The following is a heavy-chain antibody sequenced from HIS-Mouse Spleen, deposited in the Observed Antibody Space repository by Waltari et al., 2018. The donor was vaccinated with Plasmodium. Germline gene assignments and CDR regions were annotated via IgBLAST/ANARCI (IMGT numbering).Heavy chain of an antibody. Sequence: QLQLQESGPGLVKPSETLSLTCTVSGCSISSSSYYWGWIRQPPGKGLEWIGSIYYSGSTYYNPSLKSRVTISVDTSKNQFSLKLSSVTAADTAVYYCARLIVGATQFDYWGQGTLVTVSS. J-gene: IGHJ4*02. D-gene: IGHD1-26*01. CDR1: GCSISSSSYY. V-gene: IGHV4-39*01. CDR3: ARLIVGATQFDY. CDR2: IYYSGST.